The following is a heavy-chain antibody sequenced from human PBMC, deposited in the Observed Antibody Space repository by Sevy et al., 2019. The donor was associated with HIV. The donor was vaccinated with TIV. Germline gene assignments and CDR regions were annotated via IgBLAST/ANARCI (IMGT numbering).Heavy chain of an antibody. D-gene: IGHD5-18*01. Sequence: ASVKVSCKASGGTFSSYAISWVRQAPGQGLEWMGGIIPIFGTANYAQKFQGRVTITADESTSTAYMELSSLRSEDTAVYYCARDREGYSYDNWFDPLGQGTLVTVSS. CDR1: GGTFSSYA. V-gene: IGHV1-69*13. CDR2: IIPIFGTA. CDR3: ARDREGYSYDNWFDP. J-gene: IGHJ5*02.